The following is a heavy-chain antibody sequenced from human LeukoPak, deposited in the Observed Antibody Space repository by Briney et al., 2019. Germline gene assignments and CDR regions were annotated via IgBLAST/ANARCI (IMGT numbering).Heavy chain of an antibody. CDR2: ISYDGSNK. CDR3: AKDHCSSTSCYTYYFDY. J-gene: IGHJ4*02. V-gene: IGHV3-30*18. D-gene: IGHD2-2*01. Sequence: GGSLRLFCAASGFTFSSYGMHWVRQAPGKGLEWVAVISYDGSNKYYADSVKGRFTISRDNSKNTLYLQMNSLRAEDTAVYYCAKDHCSSTSCYTYYFDYWGQGTLVTVSS. CDR1: GFTFSSYG.